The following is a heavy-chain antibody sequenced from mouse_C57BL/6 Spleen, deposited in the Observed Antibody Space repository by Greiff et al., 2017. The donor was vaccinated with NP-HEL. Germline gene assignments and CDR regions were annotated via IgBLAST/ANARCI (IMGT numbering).Heavy chain of an antibody. Sequence: DVKLVESGGDLVKPGGSLKLSCAASGFTFSSYGMSWVRQTPDKRLEWVATISSGGSYTYYQDSVKGRFTIPRANAKTTLYLQMSSLMSEDTAMYYCARHQIWSTTAGAMDYWGQGTSVTVSS. CDR3: ARHQIWSTTAGAMDY. V-gene: IGHV5-6*02. CDR2: ISSGGSYT. CDR1: GFTFSSYG. J-gene: IGHJ4*01. D-gene: IGHD1-2*01.